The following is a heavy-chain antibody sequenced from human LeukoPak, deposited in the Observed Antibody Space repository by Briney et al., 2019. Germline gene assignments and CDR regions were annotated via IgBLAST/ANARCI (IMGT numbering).Heavy chain of an antibody. CDR3: ARDREGIAARRYYFDY. CDR1: GGSISSYY. Sequence: PSETLSLPCTVSGGSISSYYWSWIRQPAGKGLEWIGRIYTSGSTNYNPSLKSRVTMSVDTSKNQFSLKLSSVTAADTAVYYCARDREGIAARRYYFDYWGQGTLVTVSS. J-gene: IGHJ4*02. V-gene: IGHV4-4*07. CDR2: IYTSGST. D-gene: IGHD6-6*01.